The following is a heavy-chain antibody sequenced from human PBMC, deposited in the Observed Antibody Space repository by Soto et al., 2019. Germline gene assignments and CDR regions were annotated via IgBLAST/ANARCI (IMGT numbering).Heavy chain of an antibody. D-gene: IGHD3-3*01. V-gene: IGHV5-10-1*01. Sequence: AGESQRNWYKGSGCRCANHWVSRVRQMPGGALEWMGRIDPSDSYTNYSPSFQGHVTISADKYISTAYLQWSSLKASDTAMYYCARHMSYYDFWSGPFGMDVWGQGTTVTV. CDR3: ARHMSYYDFWSGPFGMDV. J-gene: IGHJ6*02. CDR2: IDPSDSYT. CDR1: GCRCANHW.